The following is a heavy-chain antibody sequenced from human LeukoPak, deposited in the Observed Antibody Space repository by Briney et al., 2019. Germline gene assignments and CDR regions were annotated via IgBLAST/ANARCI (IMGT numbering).Heavy chain of an antibody. CDR1: GGSVSSDSYY. J-gene: IGHJ4*02. Sequence: SETLSLTCTVSGGSVSSDSYYWSWIRQPPGKSLEWIGHVYHTGHINYNPPLRGRVTISVDTSRNQFSLDLTSVSAADTAVYYCARDRGGGRGYSEGLDYWGQGALVTVSS. D-gene: IGHD5-18*01. CDR3: ARDRGGGRGYSEGLDY. V-gene: IGHV4-61*01. CDR2: VYHTGHI.